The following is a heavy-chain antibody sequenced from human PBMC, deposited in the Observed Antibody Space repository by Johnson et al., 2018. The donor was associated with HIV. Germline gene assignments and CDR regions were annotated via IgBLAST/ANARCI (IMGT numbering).Heavy chain of an antibody. V-gene: IGHV3-30*02. J-gene: IGHJ3*02. Sequence: QVQLVESGGGVVQPGGSLRLSCAASGFTFSSYGMHWVRQAPGKGLEWVAFIRYDGSNKNYADSVKGRFTISRDNSKNTLYLQMNSLRAEDTGVYYCAKDDAYSGYGYDALDIWGQGTMVTVSS. CDR3: AKDDAYSGYGYDALDI. D-gene: IGHD5-12*01. CDR1: GFTFSSYG. CDR2: IRYDGSNK.